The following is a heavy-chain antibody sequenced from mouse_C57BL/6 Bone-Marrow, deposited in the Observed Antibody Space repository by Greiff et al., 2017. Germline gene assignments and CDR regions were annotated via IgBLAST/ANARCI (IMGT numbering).Heavy chain of an antibody. V-gene: IGHV1-69*01. J-gene: IGHJ3*01. CDR2: IDPSDSYT. D-gene: IGHD2-2*01. CDR3: AREMVTPFAY. Sequence: QVQLQQPGAELVLPGASVKLSCKASGYTFTSYWMHWVKQRPGQGLEWIGEIDPSDSYTNYNHKFKGKSTVTVDKSSSTAYMQLSSLTSEDSAVYYCAREMVTPFAYWGQGTLVTVSA. CDR1: GYTFTSYW.